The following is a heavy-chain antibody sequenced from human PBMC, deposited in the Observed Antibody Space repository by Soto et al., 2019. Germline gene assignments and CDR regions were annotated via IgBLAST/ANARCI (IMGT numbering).Heavy chain of an antibody. CDR3: AKSYYDFSSGYYFYY. Sequence: PWGCLRLSCGASGCTVSGAVRSWDRQASGQGLEWVSSVTGIPGSAYYAHSVKGRFTISRDNSRKTLSLQLKSLRAEDKAQYYCAKSYYDFSSGYYFYYWGQGARVSVSS. J-gene: IGHJ4*02. V-gene: IGHV3-23*01. D-gene: IGHD3-3*01. CDR1: GCTVSGAV. CDR2: VTGIPGSA.